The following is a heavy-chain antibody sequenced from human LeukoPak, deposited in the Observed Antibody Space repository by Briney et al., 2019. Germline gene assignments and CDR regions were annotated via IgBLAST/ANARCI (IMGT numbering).Heavy chain of an antibody. V-gene: IGHV1-69*05. D-gene: IGHD2-2*01. CDR2: IIPIFGTA. CDR1: GGTFSSYA. J-gene: IGHJ6*03. Sequence: SVKVSCKASGGTFSSYAISWVRQAPGQGLEWMGGIIPIFGTANYAQKFQGRVTITTDESTSTAYMELSSLRSEDTAVYYCARDGFYCSSTSCHGDWDYYYMDVWGKGTTVTVSS. CDR3: ARDGFYCSSTSCHGDWDYYYMDV.